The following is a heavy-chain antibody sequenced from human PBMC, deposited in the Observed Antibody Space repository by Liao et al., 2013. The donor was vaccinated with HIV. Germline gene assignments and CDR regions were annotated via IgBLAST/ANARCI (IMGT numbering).Heavy chain of an antibody. CDR1: GGSMTSDSYS. CDR2: IYPSGST. CDR3: ARETRSPYFGSGTYKFHFDY. V-gene: IGHV4-61*02. D-gene: IGHD3-10*01. J-gene: IGHJ4*02. Sequence: QVQLRESGPGLVKPSQTLSLTCDVSGGSMTSDSYSWSWIRQTAGKGLEWIGRIYPSGSTNYNPSLESRVTMSIDTSRYQFSLSLSSVTAADTAVYFCARETRSPYFGSGTYKFHFDYWGQGALVTVS.